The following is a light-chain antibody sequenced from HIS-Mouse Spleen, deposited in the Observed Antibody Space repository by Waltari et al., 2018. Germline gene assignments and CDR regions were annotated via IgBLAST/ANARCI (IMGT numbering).Light chain of an antibody. J-gene: IGKJ1*01. CDR3: QQYNNWPRT. CDR2: GAS. Sequence: EIVMTKSSATLSVSPGERATLSCRASQSVSSNLAWYQQKPGQAPRLLIYGASTRATSIPARFSGSGSGTEFTLTISSMQSEDFAVYYCQQYNNWPRTFGQGTKVEIK. V-gene: IGKV3-15*01. CDR1: QSVSSN.